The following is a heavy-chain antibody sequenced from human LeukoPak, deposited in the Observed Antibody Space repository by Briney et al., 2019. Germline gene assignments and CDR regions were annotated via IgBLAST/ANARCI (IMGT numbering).Heavy chain of an antibody. V-gene: IGHV7-4-1*02. CDR2: ISTNTGNP. Sequence: GASVKVSCKASGYTFTNYAMNWVRQAPGQGLEWMGWISTNTGNPTYAQGFTGRFVFSLDTSVSTAYLKISNLKAEDTAFYYCARLLVVVPGASIHWFDPWGQGTLVTVSS. CDR1: GYTFTNYA. J-gene: IGHJ5*02. D-gene: IGHD2-2*01. CDR3: ARLLVVVPGASIHWFDP.